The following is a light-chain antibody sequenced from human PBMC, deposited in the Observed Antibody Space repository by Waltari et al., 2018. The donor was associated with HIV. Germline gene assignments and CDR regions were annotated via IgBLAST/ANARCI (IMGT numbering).Light chain of an antibody. CDR1: ASDFGPYNF. CDR3: STHTGNDTLA. Sequence: QSALTQPASGAGSPGQSVTISCTGTASDFGPYNFVSWYQQHPANVSKVLIYRVTSRPSGVRPRLSGSKSGNPASLTISGLCGEDEALYYCSTHTGNDTLAFGGGTKLNVL. V-gene: IGLV2-14*03. CDR2: RVT. J-gene: IGLJ2*01.